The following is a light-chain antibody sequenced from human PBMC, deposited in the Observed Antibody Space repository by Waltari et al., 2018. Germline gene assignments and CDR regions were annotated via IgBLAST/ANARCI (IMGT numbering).Light chain of an antibody. V-gene: IGKV1-5*03. CDR3: QQYNDYSWT. Sequence: DIHMTQSPSTLSASVGDRVILTCRASQNILRYLAWYQQKQGKAPTLLIYRASNLETGVPSRFSCSGSGTEFTLTISSLQPDDFATYYCQQYNDYSWTFGQGTKVEI. CDR1: QNILRY. J-gene: IGKJ1*01. CDR2: RAS.